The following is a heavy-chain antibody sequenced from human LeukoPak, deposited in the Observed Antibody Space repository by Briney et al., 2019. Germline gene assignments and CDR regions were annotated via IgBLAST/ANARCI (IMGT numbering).Heavy chain of an antibody. Sequence: SETLSLTCGVSVYSISSGFYWGWIRQPPGKGLQWIGSLYYTGSAEYNPSLKSRLTMSMDKSKNQFSLKLNSVTAADTAVYYCARLWSGYNFDYWGQGTLVTVSS. V-gene: IGHV4-38-2*01. CDR2: LYYTGSA. D-gene: IGHD5-24*01. CDR3: ARLWSGYNFDY. CDR1: VYSISSGFY. J-gene: IGHJ4*02.